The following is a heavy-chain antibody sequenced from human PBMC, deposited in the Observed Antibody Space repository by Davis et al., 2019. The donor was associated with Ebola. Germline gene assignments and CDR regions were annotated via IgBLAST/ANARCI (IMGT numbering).Heavy chain of an antibody. D-gene: IGHD2-2*01. CDR2: INPDGSFT. J-gene: IGHJ4*02. V-gene: IGHV3-74*01. Sequence: PGGSLRLSCAASGFTFRYYSMNWVRQAPGKGLVWVSRINPDGSFTDYADSVKGRFSISRDSTSNTLYLQMNGLRAEDTAVYYCARSSYQPDWWGQGTLVTVSS. CDR1: GFTFRYYS. CDR3: ARSSYQPDW.